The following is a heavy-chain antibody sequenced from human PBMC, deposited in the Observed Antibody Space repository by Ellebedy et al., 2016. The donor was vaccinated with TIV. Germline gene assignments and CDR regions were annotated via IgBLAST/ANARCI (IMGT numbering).Heavy chain of an antibody. CDR3: SRDGGRGGGNDF. J-gene: IGHJ4*02. D-gene: IGHD3-16*01. CDR1: GFTFRSYS. CDR2: IKSSSNPI. Sequence: GESLKISCAASGFTFRSYSMNWVRQAPGKGLEWVSHIKSSSNPIYYADSVKGRFIISRDNAKNSPYLQMNNLRDEDTAVYYCSRDGGRGGGNDFWGQGTLVIVSS. V-gene: IGHV3-48*02.